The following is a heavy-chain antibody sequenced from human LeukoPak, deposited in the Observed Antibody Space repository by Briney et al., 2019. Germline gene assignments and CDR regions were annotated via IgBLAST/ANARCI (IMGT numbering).Heavy chain of an antibody. CDR3: ARGPPGRVYDSSKKGLFDP. D-gene: IGHD3-22*01. CDR1: GYNFTTYY. V-gene: IGHV1-46*01. J-gene: IGHJ5*02. Sequence: ASVKVSCKASGYNFTTYYLHWVRQAPGQGLEWMGIINPSGTSTTYAQKFQGRVTMTMDTSTSTVYMELSSLRSEDTAMYYCARGPPGRVYDSSKKGLFDPWGQGTLVTVSS. CDR2: INPSGTST.